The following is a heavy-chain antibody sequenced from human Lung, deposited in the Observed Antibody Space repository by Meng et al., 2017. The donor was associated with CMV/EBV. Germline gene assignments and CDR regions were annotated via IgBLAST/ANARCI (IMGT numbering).Heavy chain of an antibody. CDR1: GGSFSGYY. D-gene: IGHD4-23*01. Sequence: SETXSLTCAVYGGSFSGYYWSWIRQPPGKGLEWIGEINHSGSTNYNPSLKSRVTISVDTSKNQFSLKLSSVTAADTAVYYCARGPYGGKIDYWGQGPLVTVSS. CDR2: INHSGST. J-gene: IGHJ4*02. CDR3: ARGPYGGKIDY. V-gene: IGHV4-34*01.